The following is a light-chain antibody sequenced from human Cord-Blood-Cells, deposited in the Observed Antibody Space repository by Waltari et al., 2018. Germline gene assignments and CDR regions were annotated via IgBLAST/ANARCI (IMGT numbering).Light chain of an antibody. V-gene: IGKV2-28*01. Sequence: DIVMTQSPLSLPVTPGEPASIPCRSSQSLLHSNGYNYLDWYLQKPGQSPHLLMYWGYNRASGVPDRFSGSGSGTDFTLKISRVEAEDVGVYYCMQALQTPPYTFGQGTKLEIK. J-gene: IGKJ2*01. CDR3: MQALQTPPYT. CDR2: WGY. CDR1: QSLLHSNGYNY.